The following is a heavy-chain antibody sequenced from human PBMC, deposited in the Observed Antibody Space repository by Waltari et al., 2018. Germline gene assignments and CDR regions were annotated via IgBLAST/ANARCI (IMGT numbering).Heavy chain of an antibody. J-gene: IGHJ3*02. D-gene: IGHD3-9*01. CDR2: INPNSGGT. Sequence: QVQLVQSGAEVKKPGASVKVSCKASGYTFTGYYMHWVRQAPGQGLEWMGRINPNSGGTNYAQKFQGRVTMTRDTSISTAYMELSRLRSDDTAVYYCARDCGTSVLRYFDWLSHHDAFDIWGQGTMVTVSS. V-gene: IGHV1-2*06. CDR1: GYTFTGYY. CDR3: ARDCGTSVLRYFDWLSHHDAFDI.